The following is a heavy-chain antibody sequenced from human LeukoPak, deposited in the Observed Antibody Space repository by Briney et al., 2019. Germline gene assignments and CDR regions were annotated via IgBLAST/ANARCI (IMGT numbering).Heavy chain of an antibody. Sequence: RASVKVSCKASGYTFTAYFMHWVRQAPGQGLEWMGWINPNSGDTNYAQKFQGRVTMTRDTSINTAYMELSSLRSDDTALYYCARDGPSVYCTDTTHCGGNWFDPWGQGTQVTVSS. D-gene: IGHD2-8*02. J-gene: IGHJ5*02. CDR3: ARDGPSVYCTDTTHCGGNWFDP. V-gene: IGHV1-2*02. CDR1: GYTFTAYF. CDR2: INPNSGDT.